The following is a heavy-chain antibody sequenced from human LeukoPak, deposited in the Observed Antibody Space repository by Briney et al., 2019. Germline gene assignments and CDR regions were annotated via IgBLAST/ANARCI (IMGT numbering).Heavy chain of an antibody. CDR1: GYTFTSYG. J-gene: IGHJ4*02. V-gene: IGHV1-18*01. CDR2: ISGYNGNT. CDR3: ARVRDYYYDTTTYYYFDY. Sequence: ASVKVSCKASGYTFTSYGIIWVRQAPGQGLEWMGWISGYNGNTNYAQKLQGRVTMTTDTSTSTAYMELRNLRSDDTAVFYCARVRDYYYDTTTYYYFDYWGQGTLVTVSS. D-gene: IGHD3-22*01.